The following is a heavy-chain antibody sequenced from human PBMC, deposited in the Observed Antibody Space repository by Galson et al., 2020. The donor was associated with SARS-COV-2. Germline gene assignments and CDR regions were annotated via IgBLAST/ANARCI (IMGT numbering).Heavy chain of an antibody. CDR3: ARPKSGYWDFDF. V-gene: IGHV3-30*04. CDR2: ISYDGSNK. Sequence: GGSLRLSCAASGFTFSSYAMHWVRQAPGKGLEWVAVISYDGSNKYYADSVKGRFTISRDNSKNTLYLQMNSLRAEDTAVYYCARPKSGYWDFDFWGRGTLVTVSS. CDR1: GFTFSSYA. J-gene: IGHJ2*01.